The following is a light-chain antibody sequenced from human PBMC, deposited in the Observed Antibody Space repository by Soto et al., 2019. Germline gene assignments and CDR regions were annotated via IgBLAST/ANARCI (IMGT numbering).Light chain of an antibody. Sequence: QSVLTQPSSVSGSPGQSITISCTGTSSDVGAYNYVSWYQQPPGKAPKLLIYDVTNRPSGVSDRFSGSKSGNTASLTISGLQAEDEADYYCSSWTSTDTYVFGTGTKLTVL. J-gene: IGLJ1*01. CDR2: DVT. CDR1: SSDVGAYNY. CDR3: SSWTSTDTYV. V-gene: IGLV2-14*03.